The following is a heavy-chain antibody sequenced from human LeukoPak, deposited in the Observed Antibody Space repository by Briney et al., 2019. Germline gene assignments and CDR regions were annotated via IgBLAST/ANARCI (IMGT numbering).Heavy chain of an antibody. CDR2: ISYDGSNK. Sequence: GGSLRLSCAASGFTFNSFGMHWVRQAPGKGLEWVAVISYDGSNKYYADSVKGRFTISRDNSKNTLYLQMNSLRAEDTAVYYCARDRALGDYYGSGRSYYFDYWGQGTLVTVSS. J-gene: IGHJ4*02. CDR3: ARDRALGDYYGSGRSYYFDY. CDR1: GFTFNSFG. V-gene: IGHV3-30*03. D-gene: IGHD3-10*01.